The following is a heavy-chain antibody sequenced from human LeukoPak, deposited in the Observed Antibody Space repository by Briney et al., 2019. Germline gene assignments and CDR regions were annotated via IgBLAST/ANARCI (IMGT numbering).Heavy chain of an antibody. J-gene: IGHJ4*02. CDR1: GFTIGDYA. V-gene: IGHV3-49*03. CDR2: IRSKAYGGTT. D-gene: IGHD7-27*01. CDR3: TRDGDEVGFFGY. Sequence: GGSLRLSCTASGFTIGDYAMSWFRQAPGKGLEWVGFIRSKAYGGTTEYAASVKGRFTISRDDSKSIAYLQMNSLKTEDTAVYYCTRDGDEVGFFGYWGQGTLVTVSS.